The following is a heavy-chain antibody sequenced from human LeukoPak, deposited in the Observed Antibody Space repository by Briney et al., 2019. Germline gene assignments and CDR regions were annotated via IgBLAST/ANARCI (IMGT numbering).Heavy chain of an antibody. V-gene: IGHV1-2*02. CDR1: GYTFTGYY. D-gene: IGHD3-22*01. J-gene: IGHJ4*02. CDR3: ARGWYYYDSSGYYYFDY. Sequence: GASVKVSCKASGYTFTGYYMHWVRQAPGQGLEWMGWINPNSGGTNYAQKFQGRVTMTRDTSISTAYMELSRLRSDDTAVYYCARGWYYYDSSGYYYFDYGGQGTLVTVSS. CDR2: INPNSGGT.